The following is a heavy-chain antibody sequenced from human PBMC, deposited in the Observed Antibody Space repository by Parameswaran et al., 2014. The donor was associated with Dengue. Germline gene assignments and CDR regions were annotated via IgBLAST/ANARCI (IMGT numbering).Heavy chain of an antibody. CDR3: ARDLESGY. CDR2: ISSSSSYI. V-gene: IGHV3-21*01. J-gene: IGHJ4*02. D-gene: IGHD3-3*01. Sequence: VRQMPGKGLEWVSSISSSSSYIYYADSVKGRFTISRDNAKNSLYLQMNSLRAEDTAVYYCARDLESGYWGQGTLVTVSS.